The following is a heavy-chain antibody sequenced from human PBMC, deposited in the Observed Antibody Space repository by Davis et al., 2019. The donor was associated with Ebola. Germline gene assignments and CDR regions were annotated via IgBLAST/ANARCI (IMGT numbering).Heavy chain of an antibody. CDR2: ISGSGTKT. V-gene: IGHV3-23*01. J-gene: IGHJ3*02. D-gene: IGHD6-19*01. Sequence: GGSLRLSCATSGFTFNNYAMSWVRQTPGKGLQWVSGISGSGTKTYYADSMKGRFTISRDNSKNTLYLQMSSLRSEDTAVYYCARMGIAVAVGAFDIWGQGTMVTVSS. CDR3: ARMGIAVAVGAFDI. CDR1: GFTFNNYA.